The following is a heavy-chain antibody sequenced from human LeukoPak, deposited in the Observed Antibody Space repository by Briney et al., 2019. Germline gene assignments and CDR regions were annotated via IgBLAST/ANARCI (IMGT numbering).Heavy chain of an antibody. J-gene: IGHJ4*02. D-gene: IGHD1-26*01. Sequence: GGSLRLSCADSGFTFSSYSMNWVRQAPGKGLEWVSSISSSSSYIYYADSVKGRFTISRDNAKNSLYLQMNSLRAEDTAVYYCARDRGSYFDYWGQGTLVTVSS. CDR1: GFTFSSYS. V-gene: IGHV3-21*01. CDR3: ARDRGSYFDY. CDR2: ISSSSSYI.